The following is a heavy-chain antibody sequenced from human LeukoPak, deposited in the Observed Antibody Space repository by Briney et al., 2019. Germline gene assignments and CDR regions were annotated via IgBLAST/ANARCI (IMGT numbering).Heavy chain of an antibody. V-gene: IGHV5-51*01. CDR3: ARAGYSNRWDGVDY. CDR2: IYPGDSDT. D-gene: IGHD2/OR15-2a*01. Sequence: GESLKISCKGSGYTFTNYWIGWVRQMPGKGLEFMGIIYPGDSDTRYSPSFQGQVTISVDKSINTAYLQWSSLKASDSAMYYCARAGYSNRWDGVDYWGQGTLVTVSS. CDR1: GYTFTNYW. J-gene: IGHJ4*02.